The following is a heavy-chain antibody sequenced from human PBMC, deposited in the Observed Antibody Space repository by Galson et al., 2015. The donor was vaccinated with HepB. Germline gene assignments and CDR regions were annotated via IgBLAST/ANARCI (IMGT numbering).Heavy chain of an antibody. Sequence: SLRLSCAASGFIFSNFPMSWVRQSPGKGLEWVSSISANGLRTDYADSVKGRFTVSRDNSKDTVYLQMNSLRVGDTAVYYCARYTIDYSGLDLDSWGQGILVPVSS. CDR2: ISANGLRT. CDR3: ARYTIDYSGLDLDS. D-gene: IGHD4-11*01. V-gene: IGHV3-23*01. CDR1: GFIFSNFP. J-gene: IGHJ5*01.